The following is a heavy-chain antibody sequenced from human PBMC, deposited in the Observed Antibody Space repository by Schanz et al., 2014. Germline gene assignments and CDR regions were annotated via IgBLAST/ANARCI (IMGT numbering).Heavy chain of an antibody. CDR1: GFTFSSYG. D-gene: IGHD6-13*01. CDR2: VCYDGSKK. J-gene: IGHJ6*02. Sequence: KLVESGGGVVQPGRSLRLSCAASGFTFSSYGMHWVRQVPGKGLEWVAVVCYDGSKKYYADSVKGRFTTSRDNSKNTMYLQMDSLRAEDTAVYYCARDRQQLVGRIGYYYGMDVWGQGTTVTVSS. V-gene: IGHV3-33*01. CDR3: ARDRQQLVGRIGYYYGMDV.